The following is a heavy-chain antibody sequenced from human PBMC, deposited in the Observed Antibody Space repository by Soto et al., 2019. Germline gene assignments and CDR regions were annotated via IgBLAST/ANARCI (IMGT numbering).Heavy chain of an antibody. CDR1: GFTFSSYA. Sequence: GGSLRLSCAASGFTFSSYAMSWVRQAPGKGLEWVSAISGSGGSTYYADSVKGRFTISRDNSKNTLYLQMNSLRAEDTAVYYCAKDAHIVVVVAARDRAFDIWGQGTIVTVSS. CDR3: AKDAHIVVVVAARDRAFDI. V-gene: IGHV3-23*01. D-gene: IGHD2-15*01. J-gene: IGHJ3*02. CDR2: ISGSGGST.